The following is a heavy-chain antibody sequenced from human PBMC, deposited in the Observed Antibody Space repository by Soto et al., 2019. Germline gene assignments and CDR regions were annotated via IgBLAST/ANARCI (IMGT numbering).Heavy chain of an antibody. CDR2: IYYSGST. V-gene: IGHV4-39*01. CDR1: GGSISSSSYY. Sequence: SETLSLTCTVSGGSISSSSYYWGWIRQPPGKGLEWIGSIYYSGSTYYNPSLKSRVTISVDTSKNQFSLKLSSVTAADTAVYYCARLYLLPNDYGDSDDAFDIWGQGTMVTVSS. D-gene: IGHD4-17*01. J-gene: IGHJ3*02. CDR3: ARLYLLPNDYGDSDDAFDI.